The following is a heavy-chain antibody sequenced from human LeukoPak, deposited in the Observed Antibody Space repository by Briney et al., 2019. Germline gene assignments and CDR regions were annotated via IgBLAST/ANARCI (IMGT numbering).Heavy chain of an antibody. CDR1: GFTFSSYA. CDR3: ASLYSSSWSYYGMDV. CDR2: ISGSGSST. J-gene: IGHJ6*04. D-gene: IGHD6-13*01. Sequence: PGGSLRLSCAASGFTFSSYAMSWVRQAPGKGLEWVSAISGSGSSTYYADSVKGRFTISRDNSKNTLYLQMNSLRAEVTAVYYCASLYSSSWSYYGMDVWGKGTTVTVSS. V-gene: IGHV3-23*01.